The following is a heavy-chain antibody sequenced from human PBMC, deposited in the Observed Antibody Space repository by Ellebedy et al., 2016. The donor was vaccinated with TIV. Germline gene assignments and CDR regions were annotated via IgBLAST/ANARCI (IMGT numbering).Heavy chain of an antibody. V-gene: IGHV4-59*08. CDR1: GASTDSYF. CDR2: MYYSGSS. Sequence: MPSETLSLTCSVSGASTDSYFWSWIRQPPGKGLQWIGYMYYSGSSNYNPSLDSRVTISIDTSKNQVSLKLSSLTAAYTAVYYCARVPYSSGWYFDYWGQGTLVTVSS. D-gene: IGHD6-19*01. J-gene: IGHJ4*02. CDR3: ARVPYSSGWYFDY.